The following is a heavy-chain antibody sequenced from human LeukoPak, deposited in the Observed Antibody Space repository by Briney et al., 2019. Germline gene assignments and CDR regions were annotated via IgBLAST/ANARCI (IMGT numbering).Heavy chain of an antibody. Sequence: HTGGSLRLSCAASGFTFDDYAMHWVRQAPGKGLEWVSGISWNSGSIGYADSVKGRFTISRDNAKNTLYLQMNSLRAEDTAVYYCARGPDSSGWTGPFSGDYWGQGTLVTVSS. D-gene: IGHD6-19*01. V-gene: IGHV3-9*01. CDR3: ARGPDSSGWTGPFSGDY. CDR2: ISWNSGSI. CDR1: GFTFDDYA. J-gene: IGHJ4*02.